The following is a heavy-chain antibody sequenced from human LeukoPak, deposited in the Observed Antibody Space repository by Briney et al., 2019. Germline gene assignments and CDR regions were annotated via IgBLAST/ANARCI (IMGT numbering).Heavy chain of an antibody. CDR2: ISSSSSTK. CDR1: GFTFSSYS. D-gene: IGHD2-15*01. J-gene: IGHJ4*02. V-gene: IGHV3-48*04. Sequence: GGSLRLSCAASGFTFSSYSMNWVRQAPGKGLEWVSYISSSSSTKYYADSVKGRFTISRDNAKNSLYLQMNSLRAEDTAVYYYARDGYCSGGSCYSAVDYWGQGTLVTVSS. CDR3: ARDGYCSGGSCYSAVDY.